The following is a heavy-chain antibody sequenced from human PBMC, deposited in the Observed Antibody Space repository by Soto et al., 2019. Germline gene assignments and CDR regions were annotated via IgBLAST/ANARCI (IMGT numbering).Heavy chain of an antibody. D-gene: IGHD5-18*01. J-gene: IGHJ6*02. CDR3: ARALGGYSYGYYYYYGMDV. V-gene: IGHV1-46*01. Sequence: DPVQGFCKASGYTFTSYYIHWVRQGPGQGGEWMGIINPSGGSTSYAQKFQGRVTMTRDTSTSTVYMELSSLRSEDTAVYYCARALGGYSYGYYYYYGMDVWGQGTTVTVYS. CDR1: GYTFTSYY. CDR2: INPSGGST.